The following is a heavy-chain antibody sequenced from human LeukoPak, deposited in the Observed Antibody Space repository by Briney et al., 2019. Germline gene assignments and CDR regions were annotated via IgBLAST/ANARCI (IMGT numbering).Heavy chain of an antibody. J-gene: IGHJ5*02. V-gene: IGHV4-34*01. Sequence: SETLSLTCAVYGGSFSGYYWSCVREPLGKGLEWGGEINNRGNTNYNPYLQSRVTISVDTSKNQSYLKLSSVTAADTAVYYRARGRLEVLRSAPHRSWGQGTLVTVSS. CDR3: ARGRLEVLRSAPHRS. CDR2: INNRGNT. D-gene: IGHD3-3*01. CDR1: GGSFSGYY.